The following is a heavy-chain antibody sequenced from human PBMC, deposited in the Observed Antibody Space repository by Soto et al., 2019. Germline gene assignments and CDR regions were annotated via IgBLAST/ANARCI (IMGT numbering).Heavy chain of an antibody. CDR2: ISSHSSTL. Sequence: GGSLRLSCAASGFTFSSYSMSWVRQAPGEGLEWVSYISSHSSTLYYADSVKGRFTISRDNAENSLYLQMNSLREEDTAVYYCARDGSGNLYLNWFDPWGQGTLVTVSS. V-gene: IGHV3-48*02. CDR1: GFTFSSYS. D-gene: IGHD6-25*01. J-gene: IGHJ5*02. CDR3: ARDGSGNLYLNWFDP.